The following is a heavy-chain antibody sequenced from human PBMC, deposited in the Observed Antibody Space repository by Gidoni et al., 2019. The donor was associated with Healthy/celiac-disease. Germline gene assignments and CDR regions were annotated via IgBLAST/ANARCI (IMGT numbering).Heavy chain of an antibody. CDR2: INPNGGST. CDR3: ARAGWQGPSSFDY. Sequence: QVQLVQSGAEVKKPGASVTVSCKASGYTFTSYYMHWVRQAPGQWFKWMGIINPNGGSTIYAQKFQGTVTMTRDTSTSTVYMELSSLRSEDTAVYYCARAGWQGPSSFDYWGQGTLVTVSS. CDR1: GYTFTSYY. D-gene: IGHD2-15*01. J-gene: IGHJ4*02. V-gene: IGHV1-46*01.